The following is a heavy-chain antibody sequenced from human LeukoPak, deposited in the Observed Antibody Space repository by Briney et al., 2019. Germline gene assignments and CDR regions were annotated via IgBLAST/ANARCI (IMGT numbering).Heavy chain of an antibody. CDR3: ARGSSGSYFNY. CDR1: GESINNYF. CDR2: IFPSGGS. Sequence: SETLSLTCTVSGESINNYFYSWVRQPAGKGLEWIGRIFPSGGSNYNPSIKRRVTMSVDTSKSQVSLKLSSLTAADTAVYYCARGSSGSYFNYWGQGALVTVSS. V-gene: IGHV4-4*07. J-gene: IGHJ4*02. D-gene: IGHD3-10*01.